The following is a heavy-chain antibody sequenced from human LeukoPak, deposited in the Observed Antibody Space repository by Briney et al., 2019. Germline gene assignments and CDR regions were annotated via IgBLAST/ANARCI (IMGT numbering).Heavy chain of an antibody. V-gene: IGHV4-30-4*01. J-gene: IGHJ4*02. CDR2: IYYSGST. D-gene: IGHD1-26*01. CDR1: GGSISSGDYY. CDR3: ARSEWELRDFDY. Sequence: SETLSPTCTVSGGSISSGDYYWSWIRQPPGKGLEWIGYIYYSGSTYYNPSLKSRVTISVDTSKNQFSLKLSSVTAADTAVYYCARSEWELRDFDYWGQGTLVTVSS.